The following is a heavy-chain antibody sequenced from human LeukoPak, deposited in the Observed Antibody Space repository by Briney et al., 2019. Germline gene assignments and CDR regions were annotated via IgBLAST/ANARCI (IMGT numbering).Heavy chain of an antibody. V-gene: IGHV4-4*07. CDR3: ARAGYTISSYRFDF. CDR2: IYTTGRT. J-gene: IGHJ4*02. CDR1: SGSMNSYW. Sequence: SETLSLMCSVSSGSMNSYWGSWIRQPAGKGLEFIGRIYTTGRTNYTPPLKSRVSMSVDTSKNKFSLELRSVTAADTAVYFCARAGYTISSYRFDFWGQGALVTVSS. D-gene: IGHD3-16*02.